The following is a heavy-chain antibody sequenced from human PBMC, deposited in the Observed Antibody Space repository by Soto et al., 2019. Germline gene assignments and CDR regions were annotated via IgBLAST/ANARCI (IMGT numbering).Heavy chain of an antibody. CDR2: ISSSSSYI. Sequence: PGGSLRLSCAASGFTFSSYSMNWVRQAPGKGLEWVSSISSSSSYIYYADSVKGRFTISRDNAKNSLYLQMNSLRAEDTAVYYCARDQRQQLDNWFDPWGQGTLVTVSS. CDR3: ARDQRQQLDNWFDP. V-gene: IGHV3-21*01. D-gene: IGHD6-13*01. J-gene: IGHJ5*02. CDR1: GFTFSSYS.